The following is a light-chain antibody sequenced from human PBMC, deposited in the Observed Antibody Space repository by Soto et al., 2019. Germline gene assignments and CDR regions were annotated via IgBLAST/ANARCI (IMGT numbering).Light chain of an antibody. J-gene: IGKJ4*01. CDR2: AAS. CDR3: QKYNSAPPLT. V-gene: IGKV1-27*01. CDR1: QGISNY. Sequence: DIQMTQSPSSLSASVGDRVNITCRASQGISNYLAWYQQKPGKVPTLLICAASTLQAGVPSRFSGSGSATDFTLTISSLQPEDVATYYCQKYNSAPPLTFGGGTKVDIK.